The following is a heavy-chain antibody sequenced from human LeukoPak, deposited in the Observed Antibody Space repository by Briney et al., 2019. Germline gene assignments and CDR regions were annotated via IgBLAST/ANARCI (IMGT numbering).Heavy chain of an antibody. D-gene: IGHD3-9*01. Sequence: PGRSLRLSCAASGFTFSSYAMHWVRQAPGKGLEWVAVISYDGSNKYYADSVKGRFTISRDNSKNTLYLQMNSLRAEDTAVYYCARGADTGYSSHSWGQGTLVTASS. CDR3: ARGADTGYSSHS. J-gene: IGHJ5*02. CDR1: GFTFSSYA. CDR2: ISYDGSNK. V-gene: IGHV3-30*04.